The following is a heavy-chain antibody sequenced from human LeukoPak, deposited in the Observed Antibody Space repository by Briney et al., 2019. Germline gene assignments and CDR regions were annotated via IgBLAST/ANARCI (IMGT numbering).Heavy chain of an antibody. D-gene: IGHD4-11*01. Sequence: RGSLRLSCSVSGFTFSNYAMSWVRHAPGRGRGWVSVISGGGGDTYYADSVKGRFTISRDNSKNTLYLQMNSLRGEDTAVYYCAKDPINYDYSPNWFDPWGQGTLVTVSS. CDR1: GFTFSNYA. J-gene: IGHJ5*02. V-gene: IGHV3-23*01. CDR2: ISGGGGDT. CDR3: AKDPINYDYSPNWFDP.